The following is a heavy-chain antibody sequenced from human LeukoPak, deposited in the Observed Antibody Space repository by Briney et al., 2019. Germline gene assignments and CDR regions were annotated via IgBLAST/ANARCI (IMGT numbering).Heavy chain of an antibody. J-gene: IGHJ4*02. CDR2: ISYDGSNK. Sequence: PGRSLRLSCAASGFTFSSYAMHWARQAPGKGLEWVAVISYDGSNKYYADSVKGRFTISRDNSKNTLYLQMNSLRSEDTAVYYCARENYGSGSCPDYWGQGTLVTVSS. CDR1: GFTFSSYA. CDR3: ARENYGSGSCPDY. V-gene: IGHV3-30*04. D-gene: IGHD3-10*01.